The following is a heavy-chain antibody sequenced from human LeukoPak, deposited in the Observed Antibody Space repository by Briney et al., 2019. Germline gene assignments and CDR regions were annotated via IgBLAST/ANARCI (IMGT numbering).Heavy chain of an antibody. Sequence: GGSLRLSCAASGFTFSDYYMAWIRQAPGKGLNWVSYISGSGTITYYADSLKGRFTISRDNAKNSLFLQMDSLRAEDTAVYYCVRILEGYSYYMDAWGKGTTVIVSS. CDR2: ISGSGTIT. J-gene: IGHJ6*03. CDR3: VRILEGYSYYMDA. V-gene: IGHV3-11*04. CDR1: GFTFSDYY.